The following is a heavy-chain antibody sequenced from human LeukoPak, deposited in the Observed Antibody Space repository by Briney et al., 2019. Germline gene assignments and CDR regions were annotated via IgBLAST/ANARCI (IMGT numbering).Heavy chain of an antibody. CDR1: GGSINGYY. D-gene: IGHD4-23*01. CDR2: ISDSGST. J-gene: IGHJ5*02. V-gene: IGHV4-59*01. CDR3: AKVFRGAVTSNWFDP. Sequence: PSETLSLTYTVSGGSINGYYWTWIRQPPGKGLEWIGYISDSGSTNHNPSLKSRVSMSVGSSNTDFSLRLNSVTAADTAVYYCAKVFRGAVTSNWFDPWGQGTLVTVSS.